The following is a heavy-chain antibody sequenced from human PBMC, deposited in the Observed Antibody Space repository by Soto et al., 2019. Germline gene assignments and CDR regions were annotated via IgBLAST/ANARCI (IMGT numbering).Heavy chain of an antibody. CDR3: ARGLYSGDK. Sequence: QVRLVQSGAEVKKPGASVKVSCKASGYIFTNYYIRWVRQAPGQGLEWMAIINPNGGSTNCAQEFQGRITLTRDKSTSTVYMDLSSLTAEDTAVYYCARGLYSGDKWGQGTLVTVSS. CDR2: INPNGGST. CDR1: GYIFTNYY. V-gene: IGHV1-46*01. J-gene: IGHJ4*02. D-gene: IGHD2-21*01.